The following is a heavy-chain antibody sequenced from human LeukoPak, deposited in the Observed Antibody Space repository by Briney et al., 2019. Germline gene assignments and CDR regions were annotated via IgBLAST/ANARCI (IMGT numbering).Heavy chain of an antibody. CDR2: IYPDDSDT. V-gene: IGHV5-51*01. D-gene: IGHD3-22*01. J-gene: IGHJ4*02. CDR1: GYRFARYW. CDR3: ARQYYDSSGYYYVGY. Sequence: GESLKISCKGSGYRFARYWIGWVRQTPGRGLEWMGIIYPDDSDTRYNPSFQGQVTISADKSISTAYLQWSSLKASDTAMYYCARQYYDSSGYYYVGYWGQGTLVTVSS.